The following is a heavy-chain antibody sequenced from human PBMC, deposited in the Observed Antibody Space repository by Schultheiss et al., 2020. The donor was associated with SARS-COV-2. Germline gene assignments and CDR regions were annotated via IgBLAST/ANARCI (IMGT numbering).Heavy chain of an antibody. D-gene: IGHD6-19*01. V-gene: IGHV3-64D*09. Sequence: EGSLRLSCSASGFTFSSYAMHWVRQAPGKGLEYVSAISSNGGSTYYADSVKGRFTISRDNSKNTLYLQMSSLRAEDTAVYYCVKCRHSSGWYDRLNYYYYMDVWGKGTTVTVSS. J-gene: IGHJ6*03. CDR2: ISSNGGST. CDR1: GFTFSSYA. CDR3: VKCRHSSGWYDRLNYYYYMDV.